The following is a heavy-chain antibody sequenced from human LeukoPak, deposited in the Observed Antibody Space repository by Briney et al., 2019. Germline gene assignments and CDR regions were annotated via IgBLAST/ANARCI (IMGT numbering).Heavy chain of an antibody. J-gene: IGHJ3*02. Sequence: GASVKVSCKASGYTFTTYYMHWVRQAPGQGLEWMGIIDPSGGSTSYAQKFQGRVTMTRDTSTSTVYMELSSLRSDDTAVYYCARLSQQTFDIWGQGTLATVSS. CDR3: ARLSQQTFDI. V-gene: IGHV1-46*01. CDR2: IDPSGGST. CDR1: GYTFTTYY.